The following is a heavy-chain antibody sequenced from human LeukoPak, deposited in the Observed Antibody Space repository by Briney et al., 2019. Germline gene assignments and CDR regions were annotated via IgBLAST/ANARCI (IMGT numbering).Heavy chain of an antibody. CDR1: GGSISSSSYY. CDR2: IYYSGST. CDR3: ARRGNYDFWSGYGALSYYFDY. J-gene: IGHJ4*02. D-gene: IGHD3-3*01. V-gene: IGHV4-39*01. Sequence: SETLSLTCTVSGGSISSSSYYWGWIRQPPGKGLEWIGSIYYSGSTYYNPSLKSRVTISVDTSKNQFSLKLSSVTAADTAVYYCARRGNYDFWSGYGALSYYFDYWGQGTLVTVSS.